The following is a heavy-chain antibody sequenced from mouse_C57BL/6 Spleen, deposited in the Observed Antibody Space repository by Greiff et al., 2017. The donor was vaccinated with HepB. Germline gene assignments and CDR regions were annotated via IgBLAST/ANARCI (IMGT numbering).Heavy chain of an antibody. D-gene: IGHD1-1*01. CDR1: GFTFSDYY. V-gene: IGHV5-16*01. CDR2: INYDGSST. J-gene: IGHJ2*01. Sequence: EVMLVESEGGLVQPGSSMKLSCTASGFTFSDYYMAWVRQVPEKGLEWVANINYDGSSTYYLDSLKSRFIISRDNAKNILYLQMSSLKSEDTATYYCARVLLLRYYFDYWGQGTTLTVSS. CDR3: ARVLLLRYYFDY.